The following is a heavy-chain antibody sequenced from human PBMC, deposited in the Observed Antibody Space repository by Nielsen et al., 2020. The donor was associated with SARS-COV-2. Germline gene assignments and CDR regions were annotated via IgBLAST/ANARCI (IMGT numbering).Heavy chain of an antibody. CDR2: ISSSSSYI. Sequence: GESLHISCAASGFTFSRYSMNWVRQAPGKGLEWVSSISSSSSYIYYADSVKGRFTISRDNAKNSLYLQMNSLRAEDTAVYYCARESSPFDYWGQGTLVTVSS. V-gene: IGHV3-21*01. J-gene: IGHJ4*02. D-gene: IGHD6-13*01. CDR3: ARESSPFDY. CDR1: GFTFSRYS.